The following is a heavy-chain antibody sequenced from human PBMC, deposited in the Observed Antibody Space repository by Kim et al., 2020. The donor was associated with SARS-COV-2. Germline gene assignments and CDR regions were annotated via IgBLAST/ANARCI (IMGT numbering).Heavy chain of an antibody. D-gene: IGHD3-9*01. Sequence: ASVKVSCKASGYTFTSYGISWVRQAPGQGLEWMGWISAYNGNTNYAQKLQGRVTMTTDTSTSTAYMELRSLRSDDTAVYYCARVLPQYYDIVMDDWFDPWGQGTLVTVSS. CDR2: ISAYNGNT. J-gene: IGHJ5*02. V-gene: IGHV1-18*01. CDR1: GYTFTSYG. CDR3: ARVLPQYYDIVMDDWFDP.